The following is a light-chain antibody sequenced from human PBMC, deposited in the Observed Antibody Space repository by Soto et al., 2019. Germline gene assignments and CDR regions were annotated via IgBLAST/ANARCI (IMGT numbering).Light chain of an antibody. V-gene: IGKV3-20*01. CDR2: GIS. Sequence: VLTHSPATLSLSPVDSATLSCKPSQSVRSDYFAWYQQKPGQAPRVIIFGISTRATAIPDRFSGSGSGTDFTLTISRLEPDDFALYYCQQYGNSPLTFGGGTKVDIK. J-gene: IGKJ4*01. CDR1: QSVRSDY. CDR3: QQYGNSPLT.